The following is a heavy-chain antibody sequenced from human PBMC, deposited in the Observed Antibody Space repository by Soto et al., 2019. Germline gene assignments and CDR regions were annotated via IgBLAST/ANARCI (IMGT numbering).Heavy chain of an antibody. CDR2: ISGSAGTT. CDR1: GFTFSSYS. V-gene: IGHV3-23*01. D-gene: IGHD2-15*01. CDR3: AKEWSSGMDP. Sequence: EVQLLESGGGLVQPGGSLRLSCSASGFTFSSYSMSWVRQAPGKGLEWLSSISGSAGTTYYADSVKGHFTISRDNSKSTLYLQMNSLRADDTAVYFCAKEWSSGMDPWGQGTTVTVSS. J-gene: IGHJ6*02.